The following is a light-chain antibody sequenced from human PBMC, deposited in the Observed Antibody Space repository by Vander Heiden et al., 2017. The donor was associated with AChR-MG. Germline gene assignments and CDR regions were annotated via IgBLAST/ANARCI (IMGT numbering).Light chain of an antibody. J-gene: IGKJ2*01. CDR3: QQYNNWLYT. CDR1: QSVSSN. Sequence: ETVMTQSSATLSVSPGVRATLSCGASQSVSSNLAWYQQKPGQAPRLLIYDASTRATDIPPRFSGSGSGTEFTLTISSLQSEDFAVYYCQQYNNWLYTFGQGTKLEIK. CDR2: DAS. V-gene: IGKV3-15*01.